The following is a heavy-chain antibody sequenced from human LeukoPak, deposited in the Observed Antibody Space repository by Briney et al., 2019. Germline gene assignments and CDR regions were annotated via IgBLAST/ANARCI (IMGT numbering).Heavy chain of an antibody. J-gene: IGHJ4*02. D-gene: IGHD3-16*01. CDR1: GGTFSSYA. CDR3: ARGLMGENDY. CDR2: IIPIFGTA. V-gene: IGHV1-69*05. Sequence: SVKVSCKASGGTFSSYAISWVRQAPGQGLEWMGGIIPIFGTANYAQKFQGRVTMTRDMSTSTVYMELSSLRSEDTAVYYCARGLMGENDYWGQGTLVTVSS.